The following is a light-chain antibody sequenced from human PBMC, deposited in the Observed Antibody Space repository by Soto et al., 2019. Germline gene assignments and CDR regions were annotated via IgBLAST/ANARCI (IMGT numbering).Light chain of an antibody. J-gene: IGLJ2*01. V-gene: IGLV1-40*01. CDR2: VNS. CDR1: SSNIGAGYN. Sequence: QSVLTQPPSVSGAPGQRVTISCTGSSSNIGAGYNVHWYQQLPGTAPKLLIYVNSNRPSGVPDRFSGSKSGTSASLPITGLQAEDESDYYCQSYDSSLSGVVFGGGTKLTVL. CDR3: QSYDSSLSGVV.